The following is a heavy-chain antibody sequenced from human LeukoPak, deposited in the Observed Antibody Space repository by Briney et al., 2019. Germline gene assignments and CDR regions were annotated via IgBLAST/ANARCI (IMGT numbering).Heavy chain of an antibody. J-gene: IGHJ4*02. CDR2: ISYDGSNK. CDR1: GFTFSSYA. Sequence: GRSLRLSCAASGFTFSSYAMHWVRQAPGKGLEWVAVISYDGSNKYYADSVKGRFTISRDNSKNTLYLQMNSLRAEDTAVYYCARGQLYSSGWYYDYWGQGTLVTVSS. V-gene: IGHV3-30-3*01. CDR3: ARGQLYSSGWYYDY. D-gene: IGHD6-19*01.